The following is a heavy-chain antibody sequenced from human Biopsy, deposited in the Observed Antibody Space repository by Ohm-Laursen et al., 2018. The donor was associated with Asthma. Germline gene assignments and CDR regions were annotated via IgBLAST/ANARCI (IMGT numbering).Heavy chain of an antibody. CDR3: ARGYSGSDRIVYYYSGLEV. J-gene: IGHJ6*02. CDR2: LIPVLGTP. V-gene: IGHV1-69*13. CDR1: GDSFSNYA. D-gene: IGHD5-12*01. Sequence: GASVKVSCNASGDSFSNYAISWVRQAPGQGLEWMGGLIPVLGTPDHAQMFEGRVTTTADESTSTAYMELSSLSSEDTAVYYCARGYSGSDRIVYYYSGLEVWGQGTTVTVSS.